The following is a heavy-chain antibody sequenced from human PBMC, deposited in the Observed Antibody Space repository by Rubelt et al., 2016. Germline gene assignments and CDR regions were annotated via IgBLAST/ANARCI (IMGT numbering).Heavy chain of an antibody. CDR2: ISAYNGNT. Sequence: QVQLVQSGAEVKKPGASVKVSCKASGYTFTSYGISWVRQAPGQGLEWMGWISAYNGNTNYAQKRQGRVTMTTDTSTSTAYMELRSLRSDDTALYYCARVEYYYDSSGYSDYWGQGTLVTVSS. CDR3: ARVEYYYDSSGYSDY. V-gene: IGHV1-18*01. CDR1: GYTFTSYG. D-gene: IGHD3-22*01. J-gene: IGHJ4*02.